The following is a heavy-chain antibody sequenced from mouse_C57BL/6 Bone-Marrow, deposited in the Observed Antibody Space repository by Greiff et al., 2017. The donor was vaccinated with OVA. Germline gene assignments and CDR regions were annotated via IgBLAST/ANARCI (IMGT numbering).Heavy chain of an antibody. CDR2: INPNNGGT. Sequence: VQLQQSGPELVKPGASVKISCKASGYTFTDYYMNWVKQSHGKSLEWIGDINPNNGGTSYNQKFKGKATLTVDKSSSTAYMELRSLTSEDSAVYCCARDGAWFAYWGQGTLVTVSA. CDR3: ARDGAWFAY. J-gene: IGHJ3*01. V-gene: IGHV1-26*01. CDR1: GYTFTDYY.